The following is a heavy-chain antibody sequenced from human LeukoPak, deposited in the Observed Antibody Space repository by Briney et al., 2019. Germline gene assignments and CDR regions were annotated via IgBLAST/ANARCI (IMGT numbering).Heavy chain of an antibody. D-gene: IGHD5-18*01. J-gene: IGHJ4*02. CDR2: ISYDGGNK. V-gene: IGHV3-30*18. CDR1: GFTFSSYG. CDR3: AKAVTAMVADY. Sequence: GRSPRLSCAASGFTFSSYGMHWVRQAPGKGLEWMAVISYDGGNKYYADSVKGRFTISRDNSKNTLYLQMNSLRAEDTAVYYCAKAVTAMVADYWGQGTLVTVSS.